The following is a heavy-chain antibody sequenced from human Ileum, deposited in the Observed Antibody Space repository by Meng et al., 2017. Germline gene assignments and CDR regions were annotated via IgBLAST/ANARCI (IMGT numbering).Heavy chain of an antibody. V-gene: IGHV4-34*02. CDR3: AKTGHRFDL. CDR1: GGSFTGYY. D-gene: IGHD3-10*01. J-gene: IGHJ5*02. CDR2: INHSGHT. Sequence: VQLLQCDSLLLLALETLSLTCVVNGGSFTGYYWSWIRQPPGQGLEWIGEINHSGHTNYNPSLKSRVTILVDTSKNQFSLRLTSVTAADTAVYYCAKTGHRFDLWSQGTRVTVSS.